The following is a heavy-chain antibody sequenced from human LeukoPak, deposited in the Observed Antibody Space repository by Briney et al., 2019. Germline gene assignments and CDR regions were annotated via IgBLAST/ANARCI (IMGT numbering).Heavy chain of an antibody. V-gene: IGHV1-8*03. J-gene: IGHJ5*02. CDR1: GYSFTSYD. CDR3: ARQDPDYDILPGSGFDP. Sequence: GASVKVSCKASGYSFTSYDIDWVRQATGQGLEWMGWMNPNSGNTGYAQKFQGRGTITRNTSISTAYTELRCLRSEDTAVYYCARQDPDYDILPGSGFDPWGQGTLVTVSS. D-gene: IGHD3-9*01. CDR2: MNPNSGNT.